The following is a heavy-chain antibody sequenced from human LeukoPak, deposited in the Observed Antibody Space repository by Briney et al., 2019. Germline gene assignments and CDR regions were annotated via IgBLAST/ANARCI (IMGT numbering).Heavy chain of an antibody. CDR1: GSTFTTYA. CDR3: AKGPPLNY. Sequence: GGSLNPSWPASGSTFTTYAMGWVRQAQGKGLEWVSAISGGGGSTYYVDSVKGRFTISRDNSKNTLYLQMNSLRAEDTAVYYCAKGPPLNYWGQGTLVTVSS. CDR2: ISGGGGST. J-gene: IGHJ4*02. V-gene: IGHV3-23*01.